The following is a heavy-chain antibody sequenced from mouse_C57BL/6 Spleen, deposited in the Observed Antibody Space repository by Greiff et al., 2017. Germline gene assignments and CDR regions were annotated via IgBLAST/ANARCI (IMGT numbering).Heavy chain of an antibody. CDR1: GYTFTSYW. J-gene: IGHJ1*03. V-gene: IGHV1-64*01. CDR3: AITVVESLYWYFDV. Sequence: QVQLQQSGAELVKPGASVKLSCKASGYTFTSYWMHWVKQRPGQGLEWIGMIHPNSGSTNYNEKFKSKATLTVDKSSSTAYMQLSSLTSEDSAVYYCAITVVESLYWYFDVWGTGTTVTVSS. D-gene: IGHD1-1*01. CDR2: IHPNSGST.